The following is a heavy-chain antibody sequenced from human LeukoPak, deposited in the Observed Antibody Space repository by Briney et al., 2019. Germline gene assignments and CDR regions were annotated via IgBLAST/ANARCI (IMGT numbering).Heavy chain of an antibody. CDR3: ARDLPHGGLDY. CDR2: ISYDGSNK. D-gene: IGHD3-3*01. J-gene: IGHJ4*02. Sequence: GGSLRLSCAASGFTFSSYGMHWVRQAPGKGLEWVAVISYDGSNKYYADSVKGRFTISRDNSKNTLYLQMNSLRAEDTAVYYCARDLPHGGLDYWGQGTLVTVSS. V-gene: IGHV3-30*03. CDR1: GFTFSSYG.